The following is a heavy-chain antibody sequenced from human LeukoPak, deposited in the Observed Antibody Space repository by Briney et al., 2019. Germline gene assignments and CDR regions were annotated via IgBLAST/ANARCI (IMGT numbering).Heavy chain of an antibody. CDR1: GYSIGSSYY. CDR3: ARRGYCSSTSCYRPRGWFDP. CDR2: MEWMGSMYDSGST. J-gene: IGHJ5*02. V-gene: IGHV4-38-2*02. D-gene: IGHD2-2*01. Sequence: PSETLSLTCTFSGYSIGSSYYWGWIRQPPGKGLEWIGSMEWMGSMYDSGSTYYNPSLKSRVTISVDTSKNQFSLKVRSVTAADTAVYYCARRGYCSSTSCYRPRGWFDPWGQGTLVTVSS.